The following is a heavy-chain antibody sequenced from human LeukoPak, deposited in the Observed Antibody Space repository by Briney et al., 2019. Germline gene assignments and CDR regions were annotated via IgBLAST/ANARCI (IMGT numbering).Heavy chain of an antibody. CDR2: ISANDGKT. CDR1: GFVFTSYG. Sequence: GASVKVSCKASGFVFTSYGFTWVRQAPGQGLEWMGWISANDGKTHYSEKHQGRVTMSTDTVTSTAYMELRSLRSDDTAVYYCARCNYRNWFDPWGQGTLVTVSS. V-gene: IGHV1-18*01. D-gene: IGHD4-11*01. CDR3: ARCNYRNWFDP. J-gene: IGHJ5*02.